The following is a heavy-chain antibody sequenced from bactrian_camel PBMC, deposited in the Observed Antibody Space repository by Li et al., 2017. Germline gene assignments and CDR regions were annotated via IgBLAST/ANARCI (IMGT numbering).Heavy chain of an antibody. CDR3: AAGEQYNSGSLRSALDSYEYSY. CDR2: IGSDARA. D-gene: IGHD2*01. CDR1: GYVYKDKC. J-gene: IGHJ4*01. Sequence: HVQLVESGGGLVQPGGSLRLSCVASGYVYKDKCMAWFRQAPGKEREGVAAIGSDARASYADSVKGRFTISEDKANNILYLQMNSLNPEDTAVYYCAAGEQYNSGSLRSALDSYEYSYWGQGTQVTVS. V-gene: IGHV3S53*01.